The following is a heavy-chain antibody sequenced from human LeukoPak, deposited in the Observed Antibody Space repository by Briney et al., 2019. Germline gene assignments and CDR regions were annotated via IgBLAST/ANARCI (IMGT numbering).Heavy chain of an antibody. V-gene: IGHV3-48*03. CDR2: ISSSGSTI. D-gene: IGHD3-10*01. Sequence: QPGGSLRLSCAAFGLTFSSYELNWVRQAPGKELEWVSYISSSGSTIYYADSVKGRFTISRDNAKNSLYLQMNSLRAEDTAVYYCARARITETRYYYYGMDVWGQGTTVTVSS. CDR1: GLTFSSYE. CDR3: ARARITETRYYYYGMDV. J-gene: IGHJ6*02.